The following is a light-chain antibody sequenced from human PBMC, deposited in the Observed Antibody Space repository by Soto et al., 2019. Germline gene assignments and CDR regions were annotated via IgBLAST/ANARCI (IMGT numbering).Light chain of an antibody. CDR2: GAT. J-gene: IGKJ5*01. CDR3: QQYVTSPAIT. Sequence: IVLTQSPVTLSLSPGERATLSCWASESFSDFLACYQQKPGLAPRLLIHGATKRTSGTPDRFSGSGSGTAFTLAISRLEPEDFAIYYCQQYVTSPAITLGQGTRLEIK. CDR1: ESFSDF. V-gene: IGKV3-20*01.